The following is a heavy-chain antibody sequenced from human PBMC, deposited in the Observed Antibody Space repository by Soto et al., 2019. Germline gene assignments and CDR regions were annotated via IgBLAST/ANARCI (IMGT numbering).Heavy chain of an antibody. CDR2: IYYSGST. V-gene: IGHV4-31*03. D-gene: IGHD6-19*01. J-gene: IGHJ3*02. CDR1: GGSISSGGYY. Sequence: QVQLQESGPGLVKPSQTLSLTCTVSGGSISSGGYYWSWIRQHPGKGLEWIGYIYYSGSTYYNPSLKIRVTISVDTSKNQFSLKLSSVTAADTAVYYCAREAPPGIAVAGTGAFDIWGQGTMVTVSS. CDR3: AREAPPGIAVAGTGAFDI.